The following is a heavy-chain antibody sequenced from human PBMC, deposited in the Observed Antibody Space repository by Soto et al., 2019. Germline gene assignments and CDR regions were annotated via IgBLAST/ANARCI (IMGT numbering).Heavy chain of an antibody. CDR1: GYTFTSYD. J-gene: IGHJ4*02. Sequence: ASVKVSCKASGYTFTSYDINWVRQATGQGLEWMGWMNPNSGNTGYAQKFQGRVTMTRNTSISTAYMELSSLRSEDTAVYYCAKDREVVTATFDYWGQGTLVTVSS. D-gene: IGHD2-21*02. CDR2: MNPNSGNT. CDR3: AKDREVVTATFDY. V-gene: IGHV1-8*01.